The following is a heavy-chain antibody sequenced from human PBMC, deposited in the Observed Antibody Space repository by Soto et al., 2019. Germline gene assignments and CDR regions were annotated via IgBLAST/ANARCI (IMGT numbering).Heavy chain of an antibody. CDR1: GFTVSSNY. V-gene: IGHV3-66*01. CDR3: ARVRVRGVVPVHYYYYMDV. Sequence: EVQLVESGGGLVQPGGSLRLSCAASGFTVSSNYMSWVRQAPGKGLEWVSVIYSGGSTYYADSVKGRFTISRDNSKNTMYLQMNSLRAEDTAVYYCARVRVRGVVPVHYYYYMDVWCKGTTVTVSS. CDR2: IYSGGST. J-gene: IGHJ6*03. D-gene: IGHD3-10*01.